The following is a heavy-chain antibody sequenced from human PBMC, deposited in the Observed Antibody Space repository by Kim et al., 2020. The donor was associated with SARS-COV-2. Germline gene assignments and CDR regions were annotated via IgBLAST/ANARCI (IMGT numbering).Heavy chain of an antibody. J-gene: IGHJ6*02. CDR2: INHSGST. Sequence: SETLSLTCAVYGGSFSGYYWSWIRQPPGKGLEWIGEINHSGSTNYNPSLKSRVTISVDTSKHQFSLKLSSVTAADTAVYYCARLKAARPLYYYYGMDVWGQGTTVTVSS. D-gene: IGHD6-6*01. CDR1: GGSFSGYY. V-gene: IGHV4-34*01. CDR3: ARLKAARPLYYYYGMDV.